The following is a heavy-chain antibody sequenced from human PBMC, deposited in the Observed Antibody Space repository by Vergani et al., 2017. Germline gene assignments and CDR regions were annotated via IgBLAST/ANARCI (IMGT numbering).Heavy chain of an antibody. J-gene: IGHJ3*02. V-gene: IGHV3-9*01. Sequence: EVQLVESGGGLVQPGRSLRLSCAASGLTFDDYAMHWVRQAPGKGLEWVSGISWNSGSIGYADSVKGRFTISRDNAKNSLYLQMNSLRAEDTALYYCAKGVRGVMGNDAFDIWGQGTMVTVSS. CDR2: ISWNSGSI. CDR1: GLTFDDYA. CDR3: AKGVRGVMGNDAFDI. D-gene: IGHD3-10*01.